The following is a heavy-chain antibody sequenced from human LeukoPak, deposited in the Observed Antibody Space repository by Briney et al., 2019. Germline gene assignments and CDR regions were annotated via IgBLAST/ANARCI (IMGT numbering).Heavy chain of an antibody. CDR1: GFTFSSYS. CDR3: ARMDFDYVWGRSYHLDY. V-gene: IGHV3-21*01. CDR2: ISSSRSYI. Sequence: KTGGSLRLSCVASGFTFSSYSINWVRQAPGKGLEWVSSISSSRSYIHYADSVKGRFTISRDNSKNSVYLQLDSLRVEDTAVYYCARMDFDYVWGRSYHLDYWGQGTLVTVSS. J-gene: IGHJ4*02. D-gene: IGHD3-16*01.